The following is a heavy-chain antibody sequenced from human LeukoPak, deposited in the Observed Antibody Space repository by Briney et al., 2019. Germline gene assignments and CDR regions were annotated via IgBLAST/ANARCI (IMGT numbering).Heavy chain of an antibody. J-gene: IGHJ4*02. CDR3: TRARSRSFDY. CDR2: IKQDGSEK. Sequence: GGSLRLSCAASGFTFSSYWMSWVRQAPGKGLEWVASIKQDGSEKYYVDSVKGRFTISRDNAKNSLFLQMNSLRAEDTAVYYCTRARSRSFDYWGQGILVTVSS. CDR1: GFTFSSYW. V-gene: IGHV3-7*04.